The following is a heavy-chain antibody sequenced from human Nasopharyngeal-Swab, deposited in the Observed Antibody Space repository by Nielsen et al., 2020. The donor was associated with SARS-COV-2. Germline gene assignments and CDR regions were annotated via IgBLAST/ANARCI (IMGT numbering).Heavy chain of an antibody. CDR3: AKDHGYYYGMDV. V-gene: IGHV3-9*01. J-gene: IGHJ6*02. CDR1: GFTFDDYA. CDR2: ISWNSGSI. Sequence: GGSLRLSCAASGFTFDDYAMHWVRQAPGKGLEWVSSISWNSGSIGYADSVKGRFTISRDNAKNSLYLQMNSLRAEDTALYYCAKDHGYYYGMDVWGQGTTVTVSS.